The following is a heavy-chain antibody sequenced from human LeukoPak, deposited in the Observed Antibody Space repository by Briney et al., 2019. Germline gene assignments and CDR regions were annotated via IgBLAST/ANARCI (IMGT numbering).Heavy chain of an antibody. D-gene: IGHD1-26*01. CDR1: GGSFSGYY. V-gene: IGHV4-34*01. Sequence: SETLSLTCAVYGGSFSGYYWSWIRQPPGKGLEWIGEINHSGSTNYNPSLKSRVTISVDTSRNQFSLKLSSVTAADTAVYYCARGQGVVGASFDYWGQGTLVTVS. CDR2: INHSGST. CDR3: ARGQGVVGASFDY. J-gene: IGHJ4*02.